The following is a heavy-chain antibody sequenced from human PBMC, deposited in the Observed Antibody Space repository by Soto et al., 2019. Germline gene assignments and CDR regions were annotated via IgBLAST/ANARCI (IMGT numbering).Heavy chain of an antibody. Sequence: GASVKVSCKASGYNFTSHYMNWVRQAPGQGLESVGIIYPRGGTTIYAQKFQGRVTLTTDTSTHTFYMELSSLRAEDTAMYYCARVGYTSTGATFHYHGLDVWGQGTTVTVSS. CDR1: GYNFTSHY. CDR2: IYPRGGTT. V-gene: IGHV1-46*01. J-gene: IGHJ6*02. CDR3: ARVGYTSTGATFHYHGLDV. D-gene: IGHD3-9*01.